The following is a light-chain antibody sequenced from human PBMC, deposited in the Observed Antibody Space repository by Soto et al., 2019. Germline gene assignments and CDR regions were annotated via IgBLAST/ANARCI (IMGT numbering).Light chain of an antibody. CDR2: GAS. V-gene: IGKV3-20*01. Sequence: PGERATLSCRASQSVSSYLAWYQQKPGQAPRLLIYGASSRATGIPDRFSGSGSGTDFTLTISRLEPEDFAVYYCQQYGSSPFGQGTRLEIK. CDR1: QSVSSY. CDR3: QQYGSSP. J-gene: IGKJ5*01.